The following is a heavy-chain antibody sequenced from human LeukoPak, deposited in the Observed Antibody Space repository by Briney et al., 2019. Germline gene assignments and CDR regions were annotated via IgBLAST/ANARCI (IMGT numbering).Heavy chain of an antibody. J-gene: IGHJ4*02. CDR2: IYSGGST. D-gene: IGHD3-22*01. CDR1: GFTVSSNY. V-gene: IGHV3-53*01. Sequence: GGSLRLSCAASGFTVSSNYMSWVRQAPGKGLEWVSVIYSGGSTYYADSVKGRFTISRDNSKNTLYLQMNSLRAEDTAVYYCARDPPTYYYDSSGYFDYWGQGTLVTVSS. CDR3: ARDPPTYYYDSSGYFDY.